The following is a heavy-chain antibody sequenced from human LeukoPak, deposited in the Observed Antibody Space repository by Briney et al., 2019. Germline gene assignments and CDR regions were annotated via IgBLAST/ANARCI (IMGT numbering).Heavy chain of an antibody. CDR2: ISWSTGSI. CDR3: AKAGGYYYDSSGPNDY. D-gene: IGHD3-22*01. CDR1: GFTFDDYA. J-gene: IGHJ4*02. Sequence: GGSLRLSCAASGFTFDDYAMHWVRQAPGKGLEWVSGISWSTGSIASADSVKGRFTISRDNAKNSLYLQMNSLRPEDTAVYYCAKAGGYYYDSSGPNDYWGQGTLVIVAS. V-gene: IGHV3-9*01.